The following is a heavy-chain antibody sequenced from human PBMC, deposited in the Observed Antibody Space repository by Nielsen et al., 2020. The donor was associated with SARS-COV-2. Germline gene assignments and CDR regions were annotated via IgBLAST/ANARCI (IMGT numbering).Heavy chain of an antibody. D-gene: IGHD6-19*01. Sequence: GSLRLSCAASGFTFSSYGMHWVRQAPGKGLEWVAVISYDGSNKYYADSVKGRFTISRDNSKNTLYLQMNSLRAEDTAVYYCAKGGGRQWLVHGYWGQGTLVTVSS. CDR1: GFTFSSYG. V-gene: IGHV3-30*18. CDR2: ISYDGSNK. CDR3: AKGGGRQWLVHGY. J-gene: IGHJ4*02.